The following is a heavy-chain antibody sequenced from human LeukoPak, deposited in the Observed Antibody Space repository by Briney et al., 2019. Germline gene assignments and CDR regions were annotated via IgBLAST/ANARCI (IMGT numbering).Heavy chain of an antibody. V-gene: IGHV4-61*02. J-gene: IGHJ5*02. D-gene: IGHD2-15*01. CDR2: IYTSGST. CDR1: GGSISSGSYY. Sequence: PSETLSLTCTVSGGSISSGSYYWSWIRQPAGKGLEWIGRIYTSGSTNYNPSLKSRVTISVDTSKNQFSLKLSSVTAADTAVYYCARDLRYCSGGSSYSRWFDPWGQGTLVTVSS. CDR3: ARDLRYCSGGSSYSRWFDP.